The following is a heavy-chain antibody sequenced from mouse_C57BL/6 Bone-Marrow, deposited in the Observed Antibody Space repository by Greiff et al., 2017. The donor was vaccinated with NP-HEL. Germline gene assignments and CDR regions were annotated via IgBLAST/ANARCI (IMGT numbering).Heavy chain of an antibody. V-gene: IGHV1-55*01. J-gene: IGHJ3*01. D-gene: IGHD1-1*01. CDR3: ARSRNYYGSTLFAY. CDR2: IYPGSGST. Sequence: VQLQQPGAELVKPGASVKMSCKASGYTFTSYWITWVKQRPGQGLEWIGDIYPGSGSTNYNEKFKSKATLTVDTSSSTAYMQLSSLTSEDSAVYYCARSRNYYGSTLFAYWGQGTLVTVSA. CDR1: GYTFTSYW.